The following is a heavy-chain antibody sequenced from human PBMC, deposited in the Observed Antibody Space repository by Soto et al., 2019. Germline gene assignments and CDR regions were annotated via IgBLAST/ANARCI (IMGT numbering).Heavy chain of an antibody. Sequence: GASVKVSCKASGGTFSSYAISWVRQAPGQGLEWMGGIIPIFGTANYAQKFQGRVTITADESTSTAYMELSSLRSEDTAVYYCAREYCGGDCAPGGGMDVWGQGTTVTVS. CDR1: GGTFSSYA. V-gene: IGHV1-69*13. CDR2: IIPIFGTA. D-gene: IGHD2-21*02. CDR3: AREYCGGDCAPGGGMDV. J-gene: IGHJ6*02.